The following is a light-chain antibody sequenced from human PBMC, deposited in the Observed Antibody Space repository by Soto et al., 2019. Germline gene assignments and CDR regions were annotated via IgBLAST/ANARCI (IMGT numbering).Light chain of an antibody. J-gene: IGLJ2*01. V-gene: IGLV2-14*01. CDR1: SSDIGGYNY. CDR3: SSYTTSSTVL. CDR2: EVS. Sequence: QSALTQPASVSGSPGQSITISCTGTSSDIGGYNYVSWYQQHPGKAPKLMIYEVSNRTSGVSNRFSGSKSGNTASLTISGLQAEDEADYYCSSYTTSSTVLFAGGTKLTV.